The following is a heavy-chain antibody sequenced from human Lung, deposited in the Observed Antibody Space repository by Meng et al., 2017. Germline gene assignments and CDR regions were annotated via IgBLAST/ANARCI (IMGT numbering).Heavy chain of an antibody. D-gene: IGHD4-11*01. CDR1: GGPFSDYY. CDR3: ARGPTTMAHDFDY. Sequence: QAQLQQWVAGLFKPSETLSLTCVVSGGPFSDYYWIWLRQPPGKGLEWIGEINHSGSNNYNPSLESRATISVDTSQNNLSLKLSSVTAADSAVYYCARGPTTMAHDFDYWGQGTLVTVSS. CDR2: INHSGSN. V-gene: IGHV4-34*01. J-gene: IGHJ4*02.